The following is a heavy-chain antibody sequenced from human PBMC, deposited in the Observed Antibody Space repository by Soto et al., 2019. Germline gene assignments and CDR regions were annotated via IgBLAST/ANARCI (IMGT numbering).Heavy chain of an antibody. CDR1: GFTFSSYG. Sequence: PGGSLRLSCAASGFTFSSYGMHWVRQAPGKGLEWVAFIWYDGSNKYYADSVKGRFTISRDNSKNTLYLQMNSLRAEDTAVYYCARDPLEYCSGGSCYPDYNWFDPWGQGTLVTVSS. V-gene: IGHV3-33*01. CDR2: IWYDGSNK. D-gene: IGHD2-15*01. CDR3: ARDPLEYCSGGSCYPDYNWFDP. J-gene: IGHJ5*02.